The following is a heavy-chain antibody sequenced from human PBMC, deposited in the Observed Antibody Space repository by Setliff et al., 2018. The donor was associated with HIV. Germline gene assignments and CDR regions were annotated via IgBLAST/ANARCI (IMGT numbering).Heavy chain of an antibody. Sequence: SETLSLTCTVSSGSISSGGYFWGWIRQHPGKGLEWIGYIYYTGSTYYNPSLKSRVTISIDTSKNQFSLNLNSVTAADSAVYYCAKLSRLTSLRNAFDNWGQGAVVTVS. CDR3: AKLSRLTSLRNAFDN. D-gene: IGHD3-10*01. CDR2: IYYTGST. CDR1: SGSISSGGYF. V-gene: IGHV4-31*03. J-gene: IGHJ3*02.